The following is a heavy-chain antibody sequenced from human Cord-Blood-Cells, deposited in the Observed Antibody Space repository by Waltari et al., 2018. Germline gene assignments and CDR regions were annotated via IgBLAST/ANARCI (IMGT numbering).Heavy chain of an antibody. CDR2: VDPGEGAT. V-gene: IGHV1-69-2*01. Sequence: EVQLVQSGAEVKKPGATVKISCKVSGYTFTDYYMHWVQQAPGKGLEWMGLVDPGEGATIYAEKFPGRVTITADTSTDTAYMELSSLRSEDTAVYYCATADTIFGVAPGGFDPWGQGTLVTVSS. CDR3: ATADTIFGVAPGGFDP. CDR1: GYTFTDYY. D-gene: IGHD3-3*01. J-gene: IGHJ5*02.